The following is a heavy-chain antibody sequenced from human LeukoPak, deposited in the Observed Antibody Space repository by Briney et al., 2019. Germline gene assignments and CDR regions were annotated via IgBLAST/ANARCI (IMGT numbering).Heavy chain of an antibody. CDR2: ISSSGSTI. J-gene: IGHJ4*02. V-gene: IGHV3-11*01. D-gene: IGHD3-22*01. CDR3: ARVGSSGHPIDY. CDR1: GFTFSDYY. Sequence: PGGSLRLSCAASGFTFSDYYMSWIRQAPGKGLEWVSYISSSGSTINYADSVKGRFTISRDSAKKSLFLQMNSLRAEDTAVYYCARVGSSGHPIDYWAREPWSPSPQ.